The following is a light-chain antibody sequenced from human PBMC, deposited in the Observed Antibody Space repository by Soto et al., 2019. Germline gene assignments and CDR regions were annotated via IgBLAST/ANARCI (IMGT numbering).Light chain of an antibody. CDR2: EVS. CDR3: CSYAGTSNVV. V-gene: IGLV2-23*02. CDR1: SGDVGSYNL. J-gene: IGLJ2*01. Sequence: HSALTQPASVSGSPGQSITISCTGTSGDVGSYNLVSWYQQHPGKAPKLMIYEVSQRPSGVSNRFSGSKSGNTASLTISGLQAEDEADYYCCSYAGTSNVVFGGGTQLTVL.